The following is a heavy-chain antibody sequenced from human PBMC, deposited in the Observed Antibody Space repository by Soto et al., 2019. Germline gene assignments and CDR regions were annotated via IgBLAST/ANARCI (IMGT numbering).Heavy chain of an antibody. CDR2: TSYDGNRK. V-gene: IGHV3-30-3*01. D-gene: IGHD2-2*02. J-gene: IGHJ6*02. CDR1: GFTFDKFD. CDR3: VREGGVPAAIGHYYYGMDV. Sequence: PGGSLRLSCAASGFTFDKFDMHWVRQAPGKGLRWVAVTSYDGNRKYYAASVKGRFTISRDNSNSTLHLQMNNLRDDDTALYYCVREGGVPAAIGHYYYGMDVWVQGTAVSAP.